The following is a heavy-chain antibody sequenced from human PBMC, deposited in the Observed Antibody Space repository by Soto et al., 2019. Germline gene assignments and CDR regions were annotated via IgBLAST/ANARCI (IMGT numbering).Heavy chain of an antibody. CDR2: ITASNGNA. J-gene: IGHJ6*02. V-gene: IGHV1-18*01. Sequence: QVQRVQSGPEVKNPGASLKVSCKASGYTFTNYGITWVRQAPGQGLEWMGWITASNGNANYAREIQGRLTLTRDTSTNTASMELRSLRSDDTAVYYCARGASCSSTSCYDNFHYGLAVWGQGTTVIVSS. CDR3: ARGASCSSTSCYDNFHYGLAV. CDR1: GYTFTNYG. D-gene: IGHD2-2*01.